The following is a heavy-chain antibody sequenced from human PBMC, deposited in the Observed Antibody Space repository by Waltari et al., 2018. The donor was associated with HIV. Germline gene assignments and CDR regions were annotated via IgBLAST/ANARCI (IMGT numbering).Heavy chain of an antibody. CDR3: ARQGCTSTSCQRRGGMDV. V-gene: IGHV4-59*08. CDR2: IYYSGST. CDR1: GGSIAYYY. Sequence: QVQLQASGPGLVKPSETLSLTCTVSGGSIAYYYWSWIRPPAGKGLEWIGYIYYSGSTNYNPSLKSRVTMSVDTSRNQFSRNRGSVTAADTAVYDGARQGCTSTSCQRRGGMDVWGQGTSVSVSS. J-gene: IGHJ6*02. D-gene: IGHD2-2*01.